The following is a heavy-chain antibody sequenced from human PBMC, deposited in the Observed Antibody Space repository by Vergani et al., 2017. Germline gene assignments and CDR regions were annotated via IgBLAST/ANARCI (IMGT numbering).Heavy chain of an antibody. J-gene: IGHJ3*02. V-gene: IGHV2-70*04. CDR1: GFSVNSHPMR. CDR3: AQIXSKNGYRDDAFDI. CDR2: IDWDDDK. D-gene: IGHD5-24*01. Sequence: QVTLKESGPALVKPTQTLTLTCTLSGFSVNSHPMRVIWIRQPPGKALEWLARIDWDDDKFYDRSLKTRLTISKDTSKNQVVLRMTNMDPVDTAMYYCAQIXSKNGYRDDAFDIWGQGTMVIVSS.